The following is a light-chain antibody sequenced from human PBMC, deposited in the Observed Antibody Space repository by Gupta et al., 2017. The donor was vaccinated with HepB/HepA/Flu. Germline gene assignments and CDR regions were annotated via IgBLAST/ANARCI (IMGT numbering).Light chain of an antibody. J-gene: IGLJ1*01. CDR3: QSADSSGTSYV. CDR1: ALPKQY. Sequence: SYELTQPPSVSVSPGQTARITCSGDALPKQYTYWYQQKPGQAPVLVIYKDSERPSGIPERFSGSSSGTTVTVTISGVQAEDEADYYCQSADSSGTSYVFGTGTKVTVL. CDR2: KDS. V-gene: IGLV3-25*03.